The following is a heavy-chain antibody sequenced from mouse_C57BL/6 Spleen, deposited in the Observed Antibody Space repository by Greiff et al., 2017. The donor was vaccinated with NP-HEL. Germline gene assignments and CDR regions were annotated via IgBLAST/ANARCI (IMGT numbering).Heavy chain of an antibody. CDR1: GYTFTSYW. CDR3: AIEYNYDCPLDC. V-gene: IGHV1-64*01. J-gene: IGHJ2*01. Sequence: QVQLQQPGAELVKPGASVKLSCKASGYTFTSYWMHWVKQRPGQGLEWIGMIHPNSGSTNYNEKFKSKATLTVDKSSSTAYMQLSSLTSEDSAVDYCAIEYNYDCPLDCWGEGTTLTVSS. D-gene: IGHD2-4*01. CDR2: IHPNSGST.